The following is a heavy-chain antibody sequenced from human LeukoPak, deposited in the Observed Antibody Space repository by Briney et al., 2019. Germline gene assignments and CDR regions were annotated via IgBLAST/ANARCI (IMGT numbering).Heavy chain of an antibody. J-gene: IGHJ6*04. CDR3: AELGITMIGGV. CDR2: IDKSGGTI. D-gene: IGHD3-10*02. Sequence: PGGSLRLSCAASGFTFSDSYMTWICQAPGKGLEWVAFIDKSGGTIYYADSVKGRFTISRDNAKNSLYLQMNSLRAEDTAVYYCAELGITMIGGVWGKGTTVTISS. V-gene: IGHV3-11*04. CDR1: GFTFSDSY.